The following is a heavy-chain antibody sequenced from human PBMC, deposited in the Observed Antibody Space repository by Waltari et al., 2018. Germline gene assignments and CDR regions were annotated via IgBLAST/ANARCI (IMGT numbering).Heavy chain of an antibody. CDR1: VGSFSRYA. Sequence: QVQLVPSGAEVKKHGSSVKVSCKASVGSFSRYALRWLRQPAGQGREWLGGSIPIFGTANYAQKFQGRVTITADETTSTAYMELSSLRTEETAVDYCAGPEGDDFWSGYWNWFDPWGQGTLVTVSS. V-gene: IGHV1-69*12. J-gene: IGHJ5*02. D-gene: IGHD3-3*01. CDR3: AGPEGDDFWSGYWNWFDP. CDR2: SIPIFGTA.